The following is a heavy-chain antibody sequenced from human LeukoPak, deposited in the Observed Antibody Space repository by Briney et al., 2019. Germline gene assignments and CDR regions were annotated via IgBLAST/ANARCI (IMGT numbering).Heavy chain of an antibody. CDR3: ARLPGEIEALAGTWFDP. D-gene: IGHD6-19*01. Sequence: AETLSLTCSLSGGFMSSGGYYWGWIRQPPGTGLEWIGTIYYSGSTYYDPSLKSRVTISVDTSKNLSSLGLSAVTAADTVLLYCARLPGEIEALAGTWFDPWGQGTLVTVSS. V-gene: IGHV4-39*01. J-gene: IGHJ5*02. CDR1: GGFMSSGGYY. CDR2: IYYSGST.